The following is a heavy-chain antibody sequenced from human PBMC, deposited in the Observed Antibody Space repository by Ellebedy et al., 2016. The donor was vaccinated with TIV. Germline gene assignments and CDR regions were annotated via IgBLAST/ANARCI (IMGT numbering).Heavy chain of an antibody. V-gene: IGHV4-59*03. CDR1: GGSIGTSY. D-gene: IGHD6-13*01. Sequence: MPSETLSLTCTVSGGSIGTSYWNWIRQSPGKGLEWIGYIYYSGSTNYNPSLKSRVTMSVDTSKNQFSLNLNSVTAADTAVYYCAGEVGSAAATDAFDIWGQGTMVTVSS. CDR3: AGEVGSAAATDAFDI. J-gene: IGHJ3*02. CDR2: IYYSGST.